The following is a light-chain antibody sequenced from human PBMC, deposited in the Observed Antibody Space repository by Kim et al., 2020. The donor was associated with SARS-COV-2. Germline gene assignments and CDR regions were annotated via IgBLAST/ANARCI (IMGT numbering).Light chain of an antibody. J-gene: IGLJ2*01. CDR2: NNS. CDR3: QLWDSSTYVL. V-gene: IGLV3-9*01. CDR1: NIGSKN. Sequence: VALGQTARITGGGNNIGSKNVHWYQQKPGQAPVLVIYNNSNRPSGIPERFSGSNSGNTATLTISRAQAGDEADYYCQLWDSSTYVLFGGGTQLTVL.